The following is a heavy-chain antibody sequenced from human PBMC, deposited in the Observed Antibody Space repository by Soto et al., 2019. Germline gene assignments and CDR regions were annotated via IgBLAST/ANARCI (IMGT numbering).Heavy chain of an antibody. Sequence: VQLLESGGGLVQPGTSLRLSCAASGFTFSNYAMSWVRQAPGKALEWVSSINIVGGNTNYADSVRGRFTMSRDDSKNTVFLQMNSLRAEDTAIYYCTKNYYFDSWGQGTLITVSS. CDR3: TKNYYFDS. CDR1: GFTFSNYA. J-gene: IGHJ4*02. V-gene: IGHV3-23*01. CDR2: INIVGGNT.